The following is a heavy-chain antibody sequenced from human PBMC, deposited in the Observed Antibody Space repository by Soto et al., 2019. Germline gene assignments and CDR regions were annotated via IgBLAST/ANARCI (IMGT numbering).Heavy chain of an antibody. CDR2: IYWDDDK. V-gene: IGHV2-5*02. Sequence: QITLKESGPTLVKPTQTLTLTCTFSGFSLSTSGVGVGWIRQPPGKALEWLALIYWDDDKRYSPSLKSRLTITKDTSKNQVVLPTTTMDPLDTATYYCARLSCSGCSRYWFDYWGQGTLVTVSS. J-gene: IGHJ4*02. D-gene: IGHD2-15*01. CDR3: ARLSCSGCSRYWFDY. CDR1: GFSLSTSGVG.